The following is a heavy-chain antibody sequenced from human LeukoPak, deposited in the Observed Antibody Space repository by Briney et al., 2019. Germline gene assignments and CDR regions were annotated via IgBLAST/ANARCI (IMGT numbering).Heavy chain of an antibody. CDR3: AKDLSARQLWPRMDV. D-gene: IGHD5-18*01. V-gene: IGHV3-30*18. CDR2: ISYDGSNK. Sequence: QTGGSLRLSCAASGFIFSSYGMHWVRQAPGKGLEWVAVISYDGSNKYYVDSVKGRFTISRDNSKNTLHLQMNSLRAEDTAVYYCAKDLSARQLWPRMDVWGKGTTVTVSS. CDR1: GFIFSSYG. J-gene: IGHJ6*03.